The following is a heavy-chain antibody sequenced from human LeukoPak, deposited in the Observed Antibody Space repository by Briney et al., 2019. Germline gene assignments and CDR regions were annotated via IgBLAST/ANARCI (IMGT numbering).Heavy chain of an antibody. J-gene: IGHJ4*02. CDR1: GFIFRDYA. Sequence: GGSLSLSCTVSGFIFRDYAVTWVPEAPGKGVEWVSTIRGGGGSTYYADSVKGRFTISKDNSKNTLHLQMNSLGAEDTAVYYCAKTRDWYLDYWGQGTLVTVSS. CDR2: IRGGGGST. CDR3: AKTRDWYLDY. V-gene: IGHV3-23*01. D-gene: IGHD2-21*02.